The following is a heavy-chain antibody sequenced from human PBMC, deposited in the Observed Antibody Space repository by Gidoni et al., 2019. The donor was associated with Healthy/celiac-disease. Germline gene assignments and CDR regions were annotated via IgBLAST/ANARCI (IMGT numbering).Heavy chain of an antibody. V-gene: IGHV3-9*01. CDR3: AKSSGYYVLALDWYFDL. J-gene: IGHJ2*01. CDR1: GFTFDDYA. Sequence: AASGFTFDDYAMHWVRQAPGKGLEWVSGISWNSGSIGYADSVKGRFTISRDNAKNSLYLQMNSLRAEDTALYYCAKSSGYYVLALDWYFDLWGRGTLVTVSS. D-gene: IGHD3-22*01. CDR2: ISWNSGSI.